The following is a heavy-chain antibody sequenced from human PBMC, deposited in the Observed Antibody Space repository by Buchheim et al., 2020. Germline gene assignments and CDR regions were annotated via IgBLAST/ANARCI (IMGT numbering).Heavy chain of an antibody. CDR3: AREIGYCSSTSCYEDYYYGMDV. J-gene: IGHJ6*02. V-gene: IGHV1-2*04. CDR1: GYTFTGYY. CDR2: INPNSGGT. Sequence: QVQLVQSGAEVKKPGASVKVSCKASGYTFTGYYMHWVRQAPGQGLEWMGWINPNSGGTNYAQKFQGWVTMTRDTSISTAYMELSRLRSDDTAVYYCAREIGYCSSTSCYEDYYYGMDVWGQGTT. D-gene: IGHD2-2*01.